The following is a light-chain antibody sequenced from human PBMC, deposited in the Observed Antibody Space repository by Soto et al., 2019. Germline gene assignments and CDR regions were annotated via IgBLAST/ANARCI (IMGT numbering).Light chain of an antibody. CDR1: SSDVGGYNY. CDR3: CSYAGSLNWV. V-gene: IGLV2-11*01. J-gene: IGLJ3*02. Sequence: QSALTQPRSVSGSPGQSVTISCTGTSSDVGGYNYVSWYQQHPGKAPKLMIYDVSERPSGVPDRFSGSKSGNTASLTISRPQAEDEADYYCCSYAGSLNWVFGGGTKLTVL. CDR2: DVS.